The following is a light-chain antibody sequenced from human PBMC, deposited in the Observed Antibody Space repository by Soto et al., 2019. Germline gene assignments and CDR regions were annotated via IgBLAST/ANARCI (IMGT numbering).Light chain of an antibody. CDR2: AAT. CDR1: QDITSY. Sequence: DIQLTQSPSFLSASVGDRVTITCRASQDITSYLAWYQQKPGKAPNLLIYAATNLQSGVPSRFSGSGGGTDFSLTISSLQPEDIATYYCQQYQRYPPSFGGGTKVDIK. CDR3: QQYQRYPPS. J-gene: IGKJ4*01. V-gene: IGKV1-9*01.